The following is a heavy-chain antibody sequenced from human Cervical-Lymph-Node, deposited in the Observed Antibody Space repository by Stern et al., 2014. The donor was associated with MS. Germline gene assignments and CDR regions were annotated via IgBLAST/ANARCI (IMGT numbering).Heavy chain of an antibody. CDR3: ARGWSYEILTGYSY. V-gene: IGHV1-69*01. CDR1: GGTFSRYA. Sequence: QVQLVQSGAEVKKPGSSGKVSCKASGGTFSRYAISWVRQAPGQGLEWMGGIIHIFGRANYAQKFQDRVTITADESTSTAYMELSSLRSEDTAIYYCARGWSYEILTGYSYWGQGTLVTVSS. J-gene: IGHJ4*02. CDR2: IIHIFGRA. D-gene: IGHD3-9*01.